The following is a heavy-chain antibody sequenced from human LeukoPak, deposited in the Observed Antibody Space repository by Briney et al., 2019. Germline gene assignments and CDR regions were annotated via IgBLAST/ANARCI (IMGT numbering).Heavy chain of an antibody. Sequence: GGSLRLSCAVSGFTVATNYMSWVRQAPGKGLEWVSVIYSGGTTNYADSVRARFTISRDNSKNTLYLQMNSLRAEDTAVYYCARVSCSSTSCPFDYWGQGTLVTVSS. CDR3: ARVSCSSTSCPFDY. V-gene: IGHV3-66*01. CDR2: IYSGGTT. D-gene: IGHD2-2*01. CDR1: GFTVATNY. J-gene: IGHJ4*02.